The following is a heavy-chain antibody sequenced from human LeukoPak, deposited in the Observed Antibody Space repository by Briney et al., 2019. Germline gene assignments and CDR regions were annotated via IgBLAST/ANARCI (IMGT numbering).Heavy chain of an antibody. J-gene: IGHJ4*02. CDR1: GGTFSSYA. CDR2: IIPIFGTA. V-gene: IGHV1-69*06. Sequence: LVKVSCKASGGTFSSYAISWVRQAPGQGLEWMGGIIPIFGTANYAQEFQGRVTITADKSTSTAYMELSSLRSEDTAVYYCASISRIAVAPFDYWGQGTLVTVSS. D-gene: IGHD6-19*01. CDR3: ASISRIAVAPFDY.